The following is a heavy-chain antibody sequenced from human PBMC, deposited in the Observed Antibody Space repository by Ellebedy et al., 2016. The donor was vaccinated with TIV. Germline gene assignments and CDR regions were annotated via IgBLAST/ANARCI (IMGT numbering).Heavy chain of an antibody. CDR1: GYSFTTYW. J-gene: IGHJ3*02. D-gene: IGHD2-15*01. CDR2: IHPGDSDT. V-gene: IGHV5-51*01. Sequence: GESLKISCKGSGYSFTTYWIGWVRQMPGKGQEWMGLIHPGDSDTRYSPSFQGQVTISADKSITTAYLQWGSLKASDTAMYYCARLVGDSSRRAFDIWGQGTMVTVSS. CDR3: ARLVGDSSRRAFDI.